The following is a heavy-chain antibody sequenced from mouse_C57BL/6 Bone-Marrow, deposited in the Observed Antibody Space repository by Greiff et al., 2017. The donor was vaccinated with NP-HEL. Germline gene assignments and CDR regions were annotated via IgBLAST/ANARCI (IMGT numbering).Heavy chain of an antibody. V-gene: IGHV1-15*01. J-gene: IGHJ3*01. CDR2: IDPETGGT. D-gene: IGHD2-4*01. Sequence: QVQLKESGAELVRPGASVTLSCKASGYTFTDYEMHWVKQTPVHGLEWIGAIDPETGGTAYNQKFKGKAILTADKSSSTAYMELRSLTSEDSAVYYCTRWGLRRWFAYWGQGTLVTVSA. CDR3: TRWGLRRWFAY. CDR1: GYTFTDYE.